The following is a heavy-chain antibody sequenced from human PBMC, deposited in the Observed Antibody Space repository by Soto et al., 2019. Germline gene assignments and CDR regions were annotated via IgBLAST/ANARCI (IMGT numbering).Heavy chain of an antibody. Sequence: SSLRVAGADSGFPCIIYSIAVFRQAPGKGLEWFSSISSSSYIYYADSVKGRFTISRDNAKNSLYLQMNSLRAEDTAVYYCARIKGVWIGFDIWRQGTMVT. CDR1: GFPCIIYS. CDR3: ARIKGVWIGFDI. D-gene: IGHD5-12*01. J-gene: IGHJ3*02. CDR2: ISSSSYI. V-gene: IGHV3-21*01.